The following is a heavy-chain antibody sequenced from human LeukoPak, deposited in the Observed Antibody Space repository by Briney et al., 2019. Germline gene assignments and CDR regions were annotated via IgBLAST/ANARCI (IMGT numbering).Heavy chain of an antibody. CDR3: ARPNLGYCSGDSCYWNWFDS. J-gene: IGHJ5*01. Sequence: ASETLSLTCDVYGGSFSAYYWSWIRQPPGKGLEWIGEIHHSGSTNYNPSLKSRVTISIDTSNNQFSLNLTSVTAADTAVYFCARPNLGYCSGDSCYWNWFDSWGQGTLVTVSS. V-gene: IGHV4-34*01. CDR2: IHHSGST. CDR1: GGSFSAYY. D-gene: IGHD2-15*01.